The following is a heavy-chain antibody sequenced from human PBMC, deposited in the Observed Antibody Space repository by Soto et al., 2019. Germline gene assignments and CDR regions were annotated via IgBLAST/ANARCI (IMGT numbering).Heavy chain of an antibody. CDR2: ISYDGSEK. J-gene: IGHJ4*02. Sequence: PGGSLRLSCAASGFTFNTYGMHCVRQAPGKGLEWVAVISYDGSEKYYVDSVKGRFTISKDNSKNTLYLQMNSLRPEDTAVYYCAKSPNFYCSSPNCYKYYFDHWGQGTRVTVS. CDR1: GFTFNTYG. V-gene: IGHV3-30*18. CDR3: AKSPNFYCSSPNCYKYYFDH. D-gene: IGHD2-2*02.